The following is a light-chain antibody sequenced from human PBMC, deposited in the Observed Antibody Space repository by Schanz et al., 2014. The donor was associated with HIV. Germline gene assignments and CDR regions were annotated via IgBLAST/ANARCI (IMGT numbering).Light chain of an antibody. CDR2: EVT. J-gene: IGLJ3*02. CDR3: QSHDSRLSAWV. Sequence: QSALTQPRSVSGSPGQSVTISCTGTSSDVGGYNYVSWHQQHPGRAPKVIIYEVTKRPSGVPDRFSGSKSGSSASLAISGLQADDEADYYCQSHDSRLSAWVFGGGTKLTVL. V-gene: IGLV2-11*01. CDR1: SSDVGGYNY.